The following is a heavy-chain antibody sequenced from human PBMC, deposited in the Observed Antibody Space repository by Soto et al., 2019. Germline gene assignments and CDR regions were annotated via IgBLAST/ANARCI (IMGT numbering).Heavy chain of an antibody. CDR2: ISSSSSYI. CDR3: ARDIFYSYGSYYYYYYGMDV. J-gene: IGHJ6*02. CDR1: GFTFSSYS. Sequence: KTGGSLRLSCAASGFTFSSYSMNWVRQAPGKGLEWVSSISSSSSYIYYADSVKGRFTISRDNAKNSLYLQMNSLRAEDTAVYYCARDIFYSYGSYYYYYYGMDVWGQGTTVTVSS. V-gene: IGHV3-21*01. D-gene: IGHD5-18*01.